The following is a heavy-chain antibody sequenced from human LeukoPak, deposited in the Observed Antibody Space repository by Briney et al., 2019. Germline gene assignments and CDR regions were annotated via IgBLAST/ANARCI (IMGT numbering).Heavy chain of an antibody. D-gene: IGHD3-3*01. CDR1: GFTFSSYS. CDR3: ARDRYDFWSGYDY. J-gene: IGHJ4*02. CDR2: ISSSSTI. V-gene: IGHV3-48*01. Sequence: QTGGSLRLSCAASGFTFSSYSMNWVRQAPGKGLEWVSYISSSSTIYYADSVKGRFTISRDNAKNSLYLQMNSLRAEDTAVYYCARDRYDFWSGYDYWGQGTLVTVSS.